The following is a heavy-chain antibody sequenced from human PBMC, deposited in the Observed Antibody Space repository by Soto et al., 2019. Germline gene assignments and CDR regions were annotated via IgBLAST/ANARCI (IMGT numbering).Heavy chain of an antibody. J-gene: IGHJ6*02. CDR2: ISGSGGST. CDR3: AKREERYYYYGMDV. Sequence: PGGSLRLSCAASGFTFSSYAMSWVRQAPGKGLEWVSAISGSGGSTYYAASVKGRFTISRDNSKNTRYLQMNSLRAEDTAVYYCAKREERYYYYGMDVWGQGTTVTVSS. CDR1: GFTFSSYA. V-gene: IGHV3-23*01.